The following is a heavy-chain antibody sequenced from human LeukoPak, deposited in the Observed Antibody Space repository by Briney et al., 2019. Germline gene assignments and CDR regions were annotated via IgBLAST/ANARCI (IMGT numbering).Heavy chain of an antibody. CDR1: GFTFTSSA. Sequence: GASVKVSCKASGFTFTSSAVQWVRQARGQRLEWIGWIVVGSGNTNYAQKFQERVTITRDMSTSTAYMELSSLRSEDTAVYYCAKDPNGDYIGTFDIWGQGTMDTVSS. CDR2: IVVGSGNT. V-gene: IGHV1-58*01. CDR3: AKDPNGDYIGTFDI. D-gene: IGHD4-17*01. J-gene: IGHJ3*02.